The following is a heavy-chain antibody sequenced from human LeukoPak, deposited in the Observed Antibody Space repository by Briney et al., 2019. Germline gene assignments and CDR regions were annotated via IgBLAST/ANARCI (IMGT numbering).Heavy chain of an antibody. CDR1: GGSISSYY. CDR2: IYYSGST. J-gene: IGHJ4*02. D-gene: IGHD6-13*01. V-gene: IGHV4-59*08. CDR3: ARRGIAAAGGDFDY. Sequence: SETLSLTCSVSGGSISSYYWSWVRQPPGKGLERIGYIYYSGSTNFNPSLKSRVTISVDTSKNQFSLKLSSVTAADTAVYYCARRGIAAAGGDFDYWGQGTLVTVSS.